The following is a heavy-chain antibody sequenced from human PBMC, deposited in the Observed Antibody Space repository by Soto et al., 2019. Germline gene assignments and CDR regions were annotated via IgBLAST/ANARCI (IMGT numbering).Heavy chain of an antibody. CDR2: ISYDGSNK. D-gene: IGHD6-19*01. Sequence: QVQLVESGGGVVQPGRSLRLSCADSGFTFSSYGMHWVRQAPGKGLEWVAVISYDGSNKYYADSVKGRFTISRDNSKNTLYLQMNSLRAEDTAVYYCAKDWAVAGTDCDYWGQGTLVTVSS. CDR1: GFTFSSYG. V-gene: IGHV3-30*18. CDR3: AKDWAVAGTDCDY. J-gene: IGHJ4*02.